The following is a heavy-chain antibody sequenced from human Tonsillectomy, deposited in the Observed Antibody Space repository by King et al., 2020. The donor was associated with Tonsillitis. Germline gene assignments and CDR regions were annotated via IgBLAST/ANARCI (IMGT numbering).Heavy chain of an antibody. CDR2: ISFDGSNK. CDR3: AKAAGVADDYGMDV. CDR1: GFTFSSYG. J-gene: IGHJ6*02. V-gene: IGHV3-30*18. D-gene: IGHD6-19*01. Sequence: QVQLVESGGGVVQPGRSLRLSCAASGFTFSSYGMHWVRQAPGKGLEWVALISFDGSNKYYADSVKGRFTISRDNSKNTLYLQMNSLRAEDTIVYYCAKAAGVADDYGMDVWGQGTTVTVSS.